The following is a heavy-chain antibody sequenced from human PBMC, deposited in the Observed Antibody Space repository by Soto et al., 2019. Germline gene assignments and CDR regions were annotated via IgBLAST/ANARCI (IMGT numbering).Heavy chain of an antibody. D-gene: IGHD3-22*01. CDR1: GFTFSSYS. V-gene: IGHV3-48*04. J-gene: IGHJ4*02. Sequence: GGSLRLSCAASGFTFSSYSMNWVRQAPGKGLEWVAYISSSSSTTHYADSVKGRFTISRDNAKNSLYLQMSSLRAEDTAVYYCARDSVFYDSTGDFDYWGQGTVVTVSS. CDR2: ISSSSSTT. CDR3: ARDSVFYDSTGDFDY.